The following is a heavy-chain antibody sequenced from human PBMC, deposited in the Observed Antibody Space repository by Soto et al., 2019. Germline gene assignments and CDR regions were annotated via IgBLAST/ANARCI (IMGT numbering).Heavy chain of an antibody. V-gene: IGHV4-39*07. CDR1: GGSISSSSYY. CDR2: IYYSGST. J-gene: IGHJ4*02. D-gene: IGHD6-6*01. CDR3: ATEYSSSRLIDY. Sequence: SETLSLTCTVSGGSISSSSYYWGWIRQPPGKGLEWIGSIYYSGSTYYNPSLKSRVTISVDTSKNQFSLKLSSVTAADTAVYYCATEYSSSRLIDYWGQGTLVTVSS.